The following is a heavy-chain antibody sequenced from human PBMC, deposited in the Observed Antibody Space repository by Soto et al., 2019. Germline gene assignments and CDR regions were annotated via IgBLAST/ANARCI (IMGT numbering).Heavy chain of an antibody. Sequence: SLRLSCAASGFTFGTTDMSWVRQAPGEGLEWVSTIDGSGGITYYADSVKGRFTISRDNSRNTVYLQMNSLRGDDTALYYCVKNSGWFNTWGQGALVTVSS. V-gene: IGHV3-23*01. CDR2: IDGSGGIT. CDR3: VKNSGWFNT. CDR1: GFTFGTTD. D-gene: IGHD3-10*01. J-gene: IGHJ5*02.